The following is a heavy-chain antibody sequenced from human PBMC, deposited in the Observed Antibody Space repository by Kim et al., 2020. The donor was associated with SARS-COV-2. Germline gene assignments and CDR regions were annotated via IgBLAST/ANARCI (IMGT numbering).Heavy chain of an antibody. V-gene: IGHV4-39*07. Sequence: SETLSLTCSVSGGSIEGSSKYYWGWIRQPPGKRLEWIGSLYYTGNTFYNPSLKSRLTMSLDTSKNQFSLILTSATDADTATYYCARVCSTRGGFDAWGPG. J-gene: IGHJ5*02. CDR1: GGSIEGSSKYY. CDR2: LYYTGNT. D-gene: IGHD3-10*02. CDR3: ARVCSTRGGFDA.